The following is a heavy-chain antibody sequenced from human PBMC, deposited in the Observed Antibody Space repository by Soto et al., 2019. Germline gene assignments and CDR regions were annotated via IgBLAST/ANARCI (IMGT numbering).Heavy chain of an antibody. Sequence: GGSLSLSCASSGFTFSSYAMSWVRQAPGKGLEWVSAISGSGGSTYYADSVKGRFTISRDNSKSTLYLQMNSLRAEDTAVYYCAKVVAAASLDYWGQGTLVTVSS. CDR2: ISGSGGST. D-gene: IGHD6-13*01. J-gene: IGHJ4*02. CDR3: AKVVAAASLDY. V-gene: IGHV3-23*01. CDR1: GFTFSSYA.